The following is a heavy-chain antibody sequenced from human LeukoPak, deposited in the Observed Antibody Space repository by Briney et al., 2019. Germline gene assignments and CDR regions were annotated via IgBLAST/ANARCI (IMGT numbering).Heavy chain of an antibody. Sequence: GGSLRLSCAASGLTLSSHCMHCVRQAPGQGRVWCSRITKDGRSTTYADSVKGRFTISRENAKKMLYLQVNSLGAEDTAVYYCATQQGGSPAYWGQGNLVTVSS. V-gene: IGHV3-74*01. D-gene: IGHD3-16*01. J-gene: IGHJ4*02. CDR2: ITKDGRST. CDR1: GLTLSSHC. CDR3: ATQQGGSPAY.